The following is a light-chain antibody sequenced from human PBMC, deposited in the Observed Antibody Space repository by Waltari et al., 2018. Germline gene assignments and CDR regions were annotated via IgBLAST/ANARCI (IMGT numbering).Light chain of an antibody. CDR3: QAWDSSAAI. J-gene: IGLJ2*01. V-gene: IGLV3-1*01. Sequence: SYELSQPTSVSVSPGQTASIDCFGEKLGDKHGIWYKQRTGQSPVRVLYEDSKRPSGVPERFTGSNSGNTATLNIREPQSLDEATYFCQAWDSSAAIFGGGTKLTVL. CDR1: KLGDKH. CDR2: EDS.